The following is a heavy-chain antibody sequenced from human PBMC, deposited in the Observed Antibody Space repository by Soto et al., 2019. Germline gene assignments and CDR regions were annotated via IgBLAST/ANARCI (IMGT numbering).Heavy chain of an antibody. V-gene: IGHV4-4*02. Sequence: QVQLQESGPGLVKPSGTLSLTCAVSGDSISRSYWWSWVRQFPVKGLEWIGEIYHSGSTIYNPSXXXXXXXXXXXXXXXXXXXXXXXXXXXXXXXXXXXXXXXXXXXXXXIWGQGTMVTVSS. CDR1: GDSISRSYW. CDR3: XXXXXXXXXXXXXI. CDR2: IYHSGST. J-gene: IGHJ3*02.